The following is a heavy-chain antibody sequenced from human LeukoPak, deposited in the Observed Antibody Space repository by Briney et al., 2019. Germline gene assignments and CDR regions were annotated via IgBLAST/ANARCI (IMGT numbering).Heavy chain of an antibody. CDR1: GFTFSSYG. J-gene: IGHJ4*02. CDR2: ISSSSSYI. V-gene: IGHV3-21*01. CDR3: ARAHSSGYQY. Sequence: GGSLRLSCAASGFTFSSYGMHWVRQAPGKGLEWVSSISSSSSYIYYADSVKGRFTISRDNAKNSLYLQMNSLRAEDTAVYYCARAHSSGYQYWGQGTLVTVSS. D-gene: IGHD6-19*01.